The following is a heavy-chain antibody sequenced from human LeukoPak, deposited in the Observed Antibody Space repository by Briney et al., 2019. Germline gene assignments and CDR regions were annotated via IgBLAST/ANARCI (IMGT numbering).Heavy chain of an antibody. CDR3: AKGAYDYIEIAYFDS. V-gene: IGHV3-21*04. CDR2: ISSSSSYI. J-gene: IGHJ4*02. CDR1: GFTFSSYS. D-gene: IGHD5-12*01. Sequence: GGSLRLSCAASGFTFSSYSMNWVRQAPGKGLEWVSSISSSSSYIYYADSVKGRFTISRDISKNTLFLQMNSLRAEDTAIYYCAKGAYDYIEIAYFDSWGQGTLVTVSS.